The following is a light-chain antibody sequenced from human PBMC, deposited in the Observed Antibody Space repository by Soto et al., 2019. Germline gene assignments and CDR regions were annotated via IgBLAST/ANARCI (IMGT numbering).Light chain of an antibody. CDR2: INYDGTH. Sequence: QPVLTQSPSASASLGASVKLTCTLSSGNSTYAIAWHQQQSEKGPRILLNINYDGTHTKGDGFFDRFSGSSSGAERHLTISSLQSEDESDYSCQSLGTGIQVFGGGTQLTVL. CDR1: SGNSTYA. V-gene: IGLV4-69*01. J-gene: IGLJ3*02. CDR3: QSLGTGIQV.